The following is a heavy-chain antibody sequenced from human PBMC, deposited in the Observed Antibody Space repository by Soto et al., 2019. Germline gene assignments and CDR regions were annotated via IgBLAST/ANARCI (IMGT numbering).Heavy chain of an antibody. CDR1: GFTFSSYS. J-gene: IGHJ6*02. CDR3: AREVVPAAIEDYYYYGMDV. Sequence: GGSLRLSCAASGFTFSSYSMNWVRQAPGKWLEWVSSISSSSSYIYYADSVKGRFTISRDDAKNSLYLQMNSLRAEDTAVYYCAREVVPAAIEDYYYYGMDVWGQGXTVTVYS. CDR2: ISSSSSYI. D-gene: IGHD2-2*01. V-gene: IGHV3-21*01.